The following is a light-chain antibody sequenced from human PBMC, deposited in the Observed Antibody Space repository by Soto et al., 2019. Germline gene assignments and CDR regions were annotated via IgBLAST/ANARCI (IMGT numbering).Light chain of an antibody. CDR1: QSVSSS. CDR2: DAS. Sequence: EVVLTQSPGTLSVSPGERATLSCRASQSVSSSLAWYQQKPGLAPTLLISDASSRASGVPDRFTVGGSGTECTLTIRRLETEDFALYYCQQYGGSTISFGLGTRLEIK. CDR3: QQYGGSTIS. V-gene: IGKV3-20*01. J-gene: IGKJ5*01.